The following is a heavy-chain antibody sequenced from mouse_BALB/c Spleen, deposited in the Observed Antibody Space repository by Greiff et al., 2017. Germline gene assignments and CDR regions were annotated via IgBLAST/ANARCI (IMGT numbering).Heavy chain of an antibody. CDR3: ARIWDGYAMDY. J-gene: IGHJ4*01. Sequence: EVQLVESGGDLVKPGGSLKLSCAASGFTFSSYGMSWVRQTPDKRLEWVATISSGGSYTYYPDSVKGRFTISRDNAKNTLYLQMSSLKSEDTAMYYCARIWDGYAMDYWGQGTSVTVSS. V-gene: IGHV5-6*01. D-gene: IGHD4-1*01. CDR2: ISSGGSYT. CDR1: GFTFSSYG.